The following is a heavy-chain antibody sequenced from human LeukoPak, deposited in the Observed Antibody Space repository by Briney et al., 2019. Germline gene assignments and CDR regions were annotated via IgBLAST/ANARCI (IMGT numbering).Heavy chain of an antibody. D-gene: IGHD3-22*01. CDR3: ARHAYYDSSGSADDY. Sequence: SETLSLTCTVSGGSISSYYWSWIRQPPGKGLEWIGYIYYSGSTNYNPSLKSRVTISVDTSKNQFFLKLSSVTAADTAVYYCARHAYYDSSGSADDYWGQGTLVTVSS. CDR2: IYYSGST. CDR1: GGSISSYY. V-gene: IGHV4-59*08. J-gene: IGHJ4*02.